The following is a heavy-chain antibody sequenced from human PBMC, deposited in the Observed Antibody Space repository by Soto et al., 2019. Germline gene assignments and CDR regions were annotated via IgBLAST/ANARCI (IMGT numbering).Heavy chain of an antibody. J-gene: IGHJ6*02. CDR1: GFTFSSYG. D-gene: IGHD5-12*01. V-gene: IGHV3-30*18. Sequence: VQLVESGGGVVQPGRSLRLSCAASGFTFSSYGMHWVRQAPGKGLEWVAVISYDGSNKYYADSVKGRFTISRDNSKNTLYLQMNSLRAEDTAVYYCAKEYSGYDSEDRLYYYYGMDVWGQGTTVTVSS. CDR2: ISYDGSNK. CDR3: AKEYSGYDSEDRLYYYYGMDV.